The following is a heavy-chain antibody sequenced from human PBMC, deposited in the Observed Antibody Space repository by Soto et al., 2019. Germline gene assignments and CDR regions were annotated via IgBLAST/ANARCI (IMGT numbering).Heavy chain of an antibody. V-gene: IGHV4-30-4*01. Sequence: ASETLSLTCTVSGGSISSGDYYWSWIRQPPGKGLEWIGYIYYSGSTYYNPSLKSRVTISVDTSKNQFSLKLSSVTAADTAVYYCARAKGYYDSSGYDYWGQGTLVTVSS. CDR1: GGSISSGDYY. CDR3: ARAKGYYDSSGYDY. J-gene: IGHJ4*02. CDR2: IYYSGST. D-gene: IGHD3-22*01.